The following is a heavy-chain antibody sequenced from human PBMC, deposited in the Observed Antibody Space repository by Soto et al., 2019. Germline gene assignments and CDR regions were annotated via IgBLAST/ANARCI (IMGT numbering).Heavy chain of an antibody. D-gene: IGHD6-13*01. V-gene: IGHV4-4*02. CDR3: ARHLATPGTRGFDS. Sequence: QVQLQESGPGLVKPSGTLSLTCAVSSGSISSANWWSWVRQPPGKGLEWIGEIYLGGTTNYNPSLRSRVTISPDMSKNKFSLNLASVTAADTAVYYCARHLATPGTRGFDSWGQGTLVTVSS. CDR1: SGSISSANW. CDR2: IYLGGTT. J-gene: IGHJ4*02.